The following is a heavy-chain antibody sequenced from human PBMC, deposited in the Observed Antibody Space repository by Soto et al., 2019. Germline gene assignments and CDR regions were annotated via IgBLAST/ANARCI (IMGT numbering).Heavy chain of an antibody. CDR1: GGSISSSNW. D-gene: IGHD6-6*01. J-gene: IGHJ4*02. Sequence: PSETLSLTCAVSGGSISSSNWWSWVRQPPGKGLEWIGEIYHSGSTNYNPSLKSRVTISVDKSKNQFSLKLSSVTAADTAVYYCATRKEYSSSSVQDYWGQGTLVTVSS. CDR3: ATRKEYSSSSVQDY. V-gene: IGHV4-4*02. CDR2: IYHSGST.